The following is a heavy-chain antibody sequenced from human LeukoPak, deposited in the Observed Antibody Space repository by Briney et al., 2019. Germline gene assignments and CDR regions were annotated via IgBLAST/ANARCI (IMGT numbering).Heavy chain of an antibody. CDR2: IYYSGST. J-gene: IGHJ4*02. CDR1: GGSISSGGYY. Sequence: SSQTLSLTRTVSGGSISSGGYYWSWIRQHPGKGLEWIGYIYYSGSTYYNPSLKSRVTISVDTSKNQFSLKLSSVTAADTAVYYCARTMVRGVISCFDYWGQGTLVTVSS. D-gene: IGHD3-10*01. V-gene: IGHV4-31*03. CDR3: ARTMVRGVISCFDY.